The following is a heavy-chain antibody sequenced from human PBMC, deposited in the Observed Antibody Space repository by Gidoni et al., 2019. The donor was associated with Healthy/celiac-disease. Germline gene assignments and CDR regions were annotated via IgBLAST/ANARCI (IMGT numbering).Heavy chain of an antibody. D-gene: IGHD2-21*01. Sequence: EVQLVESGGGLIQPGGSLRLSCAASGFTVSSNYMSWVRQAPGKGLEWVSVIYSGGSTYYADSVKGRFTISRDNSKNTLYLQMNSLRAEDTAVYYCARGFRGEDYYYGMDVWGQGTTVTISS. CDR3: ARGFRGEDYYYGMDV. V-gene: IGHV3-53*01. CDR1: GFTVSSNY. J-gene: IGHJ6*02. CDR2: IYSGGST.